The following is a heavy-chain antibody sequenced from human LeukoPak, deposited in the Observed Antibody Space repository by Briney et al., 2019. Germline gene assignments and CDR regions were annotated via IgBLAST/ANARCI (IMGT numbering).Heavy chain of an antibody. CDR3: AKFREDGYFFDY. D-gene: IGHD5-24*01. Sequence: GGSLRLSCAASGFTFSSYAMSWVRQAPGKGLEWVSAISGSGGSTYYADSVKGRFTISRGNSKNTLYLQMNSLRAEDTAVYYCAKFREDGYFFDYWGQGTLVTVSS. V-gene: IGHV3-23*01. CDR2: ISGSGGST. CDR1: GFTFSSYA. J-gene: IGHJ4*02.